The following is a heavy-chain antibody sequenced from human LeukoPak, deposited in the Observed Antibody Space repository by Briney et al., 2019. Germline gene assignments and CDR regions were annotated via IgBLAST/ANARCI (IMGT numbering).Heavy chain of an antibody. D-gene: IGHD6-19*01. CDR1: GGSFSGYY. V-gene: IGHV4-31*11. Sequence: SETLSLTCAVYGGSFSGYYWSWIRQHPGKGLEWIGYIYYSGSTYYNPSLKSRVTISVDTSKNQFSLKLSSVTAADTAVYYCALGLDYFDYWGQGTLVTVSS. CDR3: ALGLDYFDY. J-gene: IGHJ4*02. CDR2: IYYSGST.